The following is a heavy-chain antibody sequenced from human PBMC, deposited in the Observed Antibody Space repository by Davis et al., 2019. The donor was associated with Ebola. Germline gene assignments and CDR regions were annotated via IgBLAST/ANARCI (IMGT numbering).Heavy chain of an antibody. CDR1: GYTFTSYG. D-gene: IGHD1-1*01. V-gene: IGHV1-18*04. CDR2: INPHNGNT. CDR3: ARAQLPTTSDH. Sequence: ASVKVSCKASGYTFTSYGISWVRQAPGQGLEWMGWINPHNGNTNYAQNVQGRVTMTTDTSTGTAYMEVGSLRSDDTAVYYCARAQLPTTSDHWGQGTLVTVSS. J-gene: IGHJ4*02.